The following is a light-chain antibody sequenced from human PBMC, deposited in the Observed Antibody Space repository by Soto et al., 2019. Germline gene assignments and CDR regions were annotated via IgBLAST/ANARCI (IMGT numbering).Light chain of an antibody. V-gene: IGKV3D-15*01. J-gene: IGKJ2*01. CDR3: QQYSNWPFT. CDR2: GAS. Sequence: EIVMTQSPATLSVSPGERGTVSCRASQSVSSNLAWYQLIPGQAPRLLIYGASARATGIPARFSGSGSGTDFTLTITSLQTEDFAVYYCQQYSNWPFTFGQGTKLEIK. CDR1: QSVSSN.